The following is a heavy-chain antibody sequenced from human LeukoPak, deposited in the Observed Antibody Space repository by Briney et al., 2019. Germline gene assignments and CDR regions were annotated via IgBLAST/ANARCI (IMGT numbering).Heavy chain of an antibody. CDR3: ARERGRRVTTVTHFDY. CDR1: GYTFTGYY. CDR2: INPNSGGT. J-gene: IGHJ4*02. D-gene: IGHD4-17*01. Sequence: GASVKVSCKASGYTFTGYYMHWVRQAPGQGLEWMGWINPNSGGTNYAQKFQGRVTMTRDTSISTAYMELRRLRSDDTAVYYCARERGRRVTTVTHFDYWGQGTLVTVSS. V-gene: IGHV1-2*02.